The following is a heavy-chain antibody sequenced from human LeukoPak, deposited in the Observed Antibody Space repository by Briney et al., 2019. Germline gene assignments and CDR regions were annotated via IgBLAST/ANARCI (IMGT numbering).Heavy chain of an antibody. Sequence: GGSLRLSCAASGSTFSIYSMNWVRQAPGKGLEWVSYISSSSSTIYYADSVKGRFTISRDNAKNSLYLQMNSLRAEDTAVYYCTRDGAADDHWGQGTLVTVSS. CDR3: TRDGAADDH. D-gene: IGHD6-13*01. CDR2: ISSSSSTI. J-gene: IGHJ4*02. V-gene: IGHV3-48*04. CDR1: GSTFSIYS.